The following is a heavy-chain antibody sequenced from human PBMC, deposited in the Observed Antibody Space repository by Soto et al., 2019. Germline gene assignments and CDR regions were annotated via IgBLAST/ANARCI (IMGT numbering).Heavy chain of an antibody. CDR3: TGGPPNWGFDS. CDR1: VYTLTGYY. J-gene: IGHJ5*01. V-gene: IGHV1-8*02. D-gene: IGHD7-27*01. CDR2: MSPKTANT. Sequence: VASVTVSCKASVYTLTGYYMHWVRQAPGQGLEWMGWMSPKTANTGYAQKFQGRVTMTRSTSISTAYMELSSLTSEDTAVYYCTGGPPNWGFDSWGQGTPVTVSS.